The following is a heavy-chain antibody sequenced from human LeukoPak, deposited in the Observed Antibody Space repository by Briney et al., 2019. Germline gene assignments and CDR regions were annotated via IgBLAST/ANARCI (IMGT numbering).Heavy chain of an antibody. D-gene: IGHD6-19*01. V-gene: IGHV4-34*01. CDR2: INHSGST. J-gene: IGHJ4*02. CDR1: GGSLSDYY. Sequence: RSETLSLTRAVYGGSLSDYYWSWIRQPPGKGLEWIGEINHSGSTNYNPSLKSRVTISVDTSKNQFSLKLSSVTAADTAVYYCARGRSSGWTNYFDYWGQGTLVTVSS. CDR3: ARGRSSGWTNYFDY.